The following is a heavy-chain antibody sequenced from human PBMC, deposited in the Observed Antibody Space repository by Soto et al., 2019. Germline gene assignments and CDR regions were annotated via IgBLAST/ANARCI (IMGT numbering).Heavy chain of an antibody. CDR3: AKDFVYDFWSGYYGPFDY. Sequence: EVQLLESGGGLVQPGGSLRLSCAASGFTFSSYAMSWVRQAPGKGLEWVSAISGSGGSTYYADSVKGRFTISRDNSKNTLYLQMNSLRAEDTAVYYCAKDFVYDFWSGYYGPFDYWGQGTLVTVSS. CDR1: GFTFSSYA. D-gene: IGHD3-3*01. J-gene: IGHJ4*02. V-gene: IGHV3-23*01. CDR2: ISGSGGST.